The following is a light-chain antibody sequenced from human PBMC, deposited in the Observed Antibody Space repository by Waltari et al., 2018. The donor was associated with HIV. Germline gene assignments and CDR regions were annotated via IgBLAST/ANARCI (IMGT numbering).Light chain of an antibody. J-gene: IGLJ2*01. CDR1: SSDVGGYNY. V-gene: IGLV2-8*01. CDR2: GVN. Sequence: QSALTQPPSASGSPGQSVTISCTGTSSDVGGYNYVSWYHQHPGKAPKLMIYGVNKRPSGVPYRFCVSKSVNTDSLTVSGLQAEDEAEYYCSSYAGSNNVVFGGGTKLTVL. CDR3: SSYAGSNNVV.